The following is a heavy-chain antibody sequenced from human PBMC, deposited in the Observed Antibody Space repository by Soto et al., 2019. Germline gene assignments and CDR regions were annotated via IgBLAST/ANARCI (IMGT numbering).Heavy chain of an antibody. V-gene: IGHV4-4*07. D-gene: IGHD5-18*01. CDR1: FFSINTFY. CDR3: AREGSYIAYNFAHGIQLWSFDF. CDR2: IFSSGSN. Sequence: LSLPFPFSFFSINTFYWSWVLPPSGKGLEWIGRIFSSGSNSFNPALESRVAMSVDTSKNHFSLNLSSVTAADMAVYYCAREGSYIAYNFAHGIQLWSFDFWGQGALVTVSS. J-gene: IGHJ4*02.